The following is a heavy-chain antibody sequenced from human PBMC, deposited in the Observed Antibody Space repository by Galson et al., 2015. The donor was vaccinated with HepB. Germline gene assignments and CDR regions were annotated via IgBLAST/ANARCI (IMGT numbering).Heavy chain of an antibody. Sequence: SLRLSCAASAFTFRNYAMTWVRQAPGKGLEWVSTISGGGTNTYYADSVKGRFSISRDNSKNTLYLQINGLRAEDTAVYYCAKSPPHLVSSWYYFDYWGQGTLVTVSS. V-gene: IGHV3-23*01. CDR2: ISGGGTNT. CDR1: AFTFRNYA. D-gene: IGHD6-13*01. CDR3: AKSPPHLVSSWYYFDY. J-gene: IGHJ4*02.